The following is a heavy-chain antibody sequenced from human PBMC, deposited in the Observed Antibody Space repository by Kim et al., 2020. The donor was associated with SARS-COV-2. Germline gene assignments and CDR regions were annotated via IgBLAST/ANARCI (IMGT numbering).Heavy chain of an antibody. V-gene: IGHV3-23*01. CDR2: IGGNGKKT. CDR3: VKNSVSDVLDFLEWPSHYYGMDV. Sequence: GGSLRLSCVASGFTFTNFAMNWVRQTPGKGLEWVSGIGGNGKKTYYGGSVKGRFLISRDNSKNTMSLTMNSLRADDTATYYCVKNSVSDVLDFLEWPSHYYGMDVWGQGTTVTVSS. CDR1: GFTFTNFA. D-gene: IGHD3-3*02. J-gene: IGHJ6*02.